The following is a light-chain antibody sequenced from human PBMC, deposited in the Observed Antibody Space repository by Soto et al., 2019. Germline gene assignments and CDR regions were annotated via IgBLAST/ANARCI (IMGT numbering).Light chain of an antibody. V-gene: IGKV1-5*01. CDR2: QGS. Sequence: DIQRTQTPSTLSASVGDEVTITCRASHTISRWLAWYKQKPGRAPKPLSLQGSTLESVVPSRFSGSGSETEFTLHLEELPPDDFATYFCHSRAFGQGTRLEIK. CDR1: HTISRW. CDR3: HSRA. J-gene: IGKJ5*01.